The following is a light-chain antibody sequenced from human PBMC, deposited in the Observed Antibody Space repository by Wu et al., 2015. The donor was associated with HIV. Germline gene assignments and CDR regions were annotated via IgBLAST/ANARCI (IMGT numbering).Light chain of an antibody. CDR3: QHYGNL. J-gene: IGKJ1*01. CDR2: GAS. V-gene: IGKV3-20*01. Sequence: EIVLTQSPDTLSLSPGERATLSCRASQSVSSNSLAWYQQKPGQAPRLLIYGASSRATGIPDRFSGSGSGTDFTLTITRLEPEDFAVYYCQHYGNLFGQGTKVEIK. CDR1: QSVSSNS.